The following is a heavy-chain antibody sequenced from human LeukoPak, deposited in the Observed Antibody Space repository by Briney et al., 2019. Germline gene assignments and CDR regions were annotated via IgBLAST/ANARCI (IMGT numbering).Heavy chain of an antibody. CDR1: GFTFSNYW. CDR3: TRVVDSSSSRYQAMPY. D-gene: IGHD2-2*01. V-gene: IGHV3-7*01. J-gene: IGHJ4*02. Sequence: GGSLRLSCAASGFTFSNYWMSWVRQALGKGLEWVANIKQDESERYYVDSVRGRFTISRDNAKRSLYLRMDSLRAEDTAMYFCTRVVDSSSSRYQAMPYWGQGTLVTVSS. CDR2: IKQDESER.